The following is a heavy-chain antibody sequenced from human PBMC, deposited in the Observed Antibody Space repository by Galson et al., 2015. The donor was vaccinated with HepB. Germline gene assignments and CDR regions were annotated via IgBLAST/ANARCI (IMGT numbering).Heavy chain of an antibody. Sequence: SLRLSCAASGFTFSAYAMHWVRQAPGKGLEWVAVISYDGTRKFYADSVRGRFTIPRDNSKNTLYLQMNSLRVEDTAIYYCARGCSGGSCSVYWGQGTLVTVPS. D-gene: IGHD2-15*01. CDR2: ISYDGTRK. CDR1: GFTFSAYA. V-gene: IGHV3-30-3*01. CDR3: ARGCSGGSCSVY. J-gene: IGHJ4*02.